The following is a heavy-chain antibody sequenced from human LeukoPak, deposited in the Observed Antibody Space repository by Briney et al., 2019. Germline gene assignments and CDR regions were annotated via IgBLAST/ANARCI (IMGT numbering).Heavy chain of an antibody. Sequence: SQTLSLTCAVSGGSISSGGYSWSWIRQPPGKGLEWIGYIYHSGSTYYNPSHKSRVTISVDRSKNQFSLKLSSVTAADTAVYYCARAKDGPYYFDYWGQGTLVTVSS. V-gene: IGHV4-30-2*01. D-gene: IGHD2-15*01. J-gene: IGHJ4*02. CDR1: GGSISSGGYS. CDR2: IYHSGST. CDR3: ARAKDGPYYFDY.